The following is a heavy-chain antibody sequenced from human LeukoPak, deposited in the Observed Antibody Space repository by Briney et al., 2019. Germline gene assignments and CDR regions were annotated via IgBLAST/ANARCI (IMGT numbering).Heavy chain of an antibody. CDR2: ISWNSNKR. Sequence: GGSLRLSCAASGFTFDDHAMHWVRQAPGRGLEWVSGISWNSNKRGYTDSVKGRFTISRDNARNSLSLQMNSLRAEDTALYYCARDRGLTVYHFDYWGQGTLVTVSS. CDR3: ARDRGLTVYHFDY. J-gene: IGHJ4*02. CDR1: GFTFDDHA. V-gene: IGHV3-9*01. D-gene: IGHD3-10*01.